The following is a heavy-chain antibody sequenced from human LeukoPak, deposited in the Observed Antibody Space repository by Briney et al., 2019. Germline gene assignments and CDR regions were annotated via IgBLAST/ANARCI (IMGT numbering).Heavy chain of an antibody. CDR3: AKMDGVGYCSSTSCHRVPRWFDP. Sequence: GGSLRLSCAASGFTFSSYAMSWVRQAPGKGLEWVSAISGSGGSTYYADSVKGRFTISRDNSKNTLYLQMNSLRAEDTAVYYCAKMDGVGYCSSTSCHRVPRWFDPWGQGTLVTVS. D-gene: IGHD2-2*01. V-gene: IGHV3-23*01. J-gene: IGHJ5*02. CDR2: ISGSGGST. CDR1: GFTFSSYA.